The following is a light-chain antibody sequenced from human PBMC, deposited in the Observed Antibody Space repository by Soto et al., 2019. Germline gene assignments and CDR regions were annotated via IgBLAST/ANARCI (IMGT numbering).Light chain of an antibody. CDR2: EVS. V-gene: IGLV2-14*01. CDR1: SSDVGGYDY. CDR3: SSYRDTSKLV. J-gene: IGLJ1*01. Sequence: QSVLTQPASVSASPGQSITISCSGSSSDVGGYDYVSWYQQHPGKAPKLMIYEVSNRPSGVSDRVSGSKSGNTASLSSSGLQADDEADYYCSSYRDTSKLVFGRGTKVTVL.